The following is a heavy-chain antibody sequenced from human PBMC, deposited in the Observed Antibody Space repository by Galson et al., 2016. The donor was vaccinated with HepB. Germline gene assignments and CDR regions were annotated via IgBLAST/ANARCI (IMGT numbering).Heavy chain of an antibody. CDR2: INQDANEK. J-gene: IGHJ4*02. CDR1: GFTFTNYW. Sequence: SLRLSCAASGFTFTNYWMSWVRQAPGKGLVWVAQINQDANEKYYVDSVKGRFTISRDNAKNSLYLQTNSLRAEDTAVYYCARDAARGGDFDYWAQGTLVIVSS. D-gene: IGHD2-21*01. CDR3: ARDAARGGDFDY. V-gene: IGHV3-7*01.